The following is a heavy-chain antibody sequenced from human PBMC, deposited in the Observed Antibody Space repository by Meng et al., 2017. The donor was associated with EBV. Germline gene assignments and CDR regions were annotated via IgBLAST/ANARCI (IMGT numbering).Heavy chain of an antibody. CDR1: GCTFSSYA. J-gene: IGHJ4*02. CDR3: AGGQQWLRSPYFDY. CDR2: ISYDGSNK. Sequence: QVRCVGSGGGVVQPGGSLRLSCAASGCTFSSYAMHWVRQAPGKGLEWVAVISYDGSNKYYADSVKGRFTISRDNSKNTLYLQMNSLRAEDTAVYYCAGGQQWLRSPYFDYWGQGTLVTVSS. V-gene: IGHV3-30-3*01. D-gene: IGHD5-12*01.